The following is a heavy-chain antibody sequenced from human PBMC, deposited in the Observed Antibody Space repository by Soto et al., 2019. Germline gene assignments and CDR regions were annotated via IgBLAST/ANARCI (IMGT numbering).Heavy chain of an antibody. Sequence: SVKVSCKASGGTFSSYAISWVRQAPGQGLEWMGGIIPIFGTANYAQKFQGRVTITADESTSTAYMELSSLRSEDTAVYYCARSGYCSGGSCYSHIYYYYYGMDVWGQGTTVTVSS. CDR2: IIPIFGTA. CDR1: GGTFSSYA. D-gene: IGHD2-15*01. J-gene: IGHJ6*02. V-gene: IGHV1-69*13. CDR3: ARSGYCSGGSCYSHIYYYYYGMDV.